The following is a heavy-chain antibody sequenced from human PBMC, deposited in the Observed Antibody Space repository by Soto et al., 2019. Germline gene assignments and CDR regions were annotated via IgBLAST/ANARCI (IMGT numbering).Heavy chain of an antibody. D-gene: IGHD3-3*01. CDR1: GFTFSSYW. CDR3: ARGIDYDFWSGYYRGYYFDY. Sequence: EVQLVESGGGLVQPGGSLRLSCAASGFTFSSYWMSWVRQAPGKGLEWVANIKQDGSEKYYVDSVKGRFTISRDNAKNSLYLQMNGMRAKDTAVYYCARGIDYDFWSGYYRGYYFDYWGRGTLVTVSS. V-gene: IGHV3-7*01. CDR2: IKQDGSEK. J-gene: IGHJ4*02.